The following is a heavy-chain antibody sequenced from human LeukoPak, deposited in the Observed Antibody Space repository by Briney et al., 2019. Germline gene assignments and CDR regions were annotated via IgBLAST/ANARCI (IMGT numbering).Heavy chain of an antibody. CDR3: ARGSPYSSGEDWFDP. V-gene: IGHV1-8*03. CDR1: GYTFTSYD. Sequence: GASVKVSCKASGYTFTSYDINWVRQATGQGLEWMGWMNPNSGNTGYAQKFQGRVTITRNTSISTAYMELSSLRSEDTAVYYCARGSPYSSGEDWFDPWGQGTLVTVSS. D-gene: IGHD6-25*01. J-gene: IGHJ5*02. CDR2: MNPNSGNT.